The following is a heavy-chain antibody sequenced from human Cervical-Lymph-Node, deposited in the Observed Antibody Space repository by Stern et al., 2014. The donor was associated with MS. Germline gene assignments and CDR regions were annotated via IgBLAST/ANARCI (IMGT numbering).Heavy chain of an antibody. CDR1: GFTFSSSG. CDR2: LWYDGSNN. Sequence: QVQLVESGGGVVQPGGSLRLSCAASGFTFSSSGMPWVRQAPGKGLEWVAVLWYDGSNNYYADSVKGRFTIPRDHSKNTLYLQMNSLRAEDTAVYYCASLAAPFDYWGQGTLVTFSS. J-gene: IGHJ4*02. D-gene: IGHD6-6*01. CDR3: ASLAAPFDY. V-gene: IGHV3-33*01.